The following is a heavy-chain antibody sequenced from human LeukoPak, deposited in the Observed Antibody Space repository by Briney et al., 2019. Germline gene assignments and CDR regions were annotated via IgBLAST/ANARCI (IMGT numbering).Heavy chain of an antibody. V-gene: IGHV1-24*01. CDR1: GYTLTELS. D-gene: IGHD6-6*01. Sequence: ASVKVSCKVSGYTLTELSMHWVRQAPGKGHEWMGGFDPEDGETIYAQKFQGRVTMTEVTSTDTAYMELSSLRSEDTAVYYCATVSSQYSTISDYWGQGTLVAVSS. CDR3: ATVSSQYSTISDY. CDR2: FDPEDGET. J-gene: IGHJ4*02.